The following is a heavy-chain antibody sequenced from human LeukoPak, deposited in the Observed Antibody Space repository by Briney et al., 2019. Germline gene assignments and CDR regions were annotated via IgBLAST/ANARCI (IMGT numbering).Heavy chain of an antibody. Sequence: GGSLRLSCAASGFTFSSYSMNWVRQAPGKGLEWVSYISSSSTIYYADSVKGRFTISRDNAKNSLYLQMNSLRAEDTAVYYCARERFLEWLLAHHDAFDIWGQGTMVTVSS. V-gene: IGHV3-48*01. CDR2: ISSSSTI. CDR1: GFTFSSYS. CDR3: ARERFLEWLLAHHDAFDI. D-gene: IGHD3-3*01. J-gene: IGHJ3*02.